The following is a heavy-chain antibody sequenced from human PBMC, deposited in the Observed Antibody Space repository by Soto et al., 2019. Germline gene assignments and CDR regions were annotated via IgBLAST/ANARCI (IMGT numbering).Heavy chain of an antibody. Sequence: EVQLVESGGGLVQPGGSLRLSCAASGFTFSSYWMHWVRQAPGKGLEWVSRINDDGRRTSYADSVKGRFTISRDNAKNTLYLQMNSLRDXXXXIYYCARRHRPSYTSDYWGQGTLVTVSS. D-gene: IGHD4-4*01. CDR3: ARRHRPSYTSDY. CDR2: INDDGRRT. J-gene: IGHJ4*02. CDR1: GFTFSSYW. V-gene: IGHV3-74*01.